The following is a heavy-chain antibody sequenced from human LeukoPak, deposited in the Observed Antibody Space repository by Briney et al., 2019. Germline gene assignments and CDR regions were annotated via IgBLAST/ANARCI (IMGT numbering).Heavy chain of an antibody. J-gene: IGHJ3*02. Sequence: PGGSLRLSCAASGFTFSSYEMNWLRQAPGKGLKGVLNIGSSGRTIYYADSVKGRFTISRDNDKNSLYLQMNSLRAEDTAVYYCARAWGERRLYDAFDIWGQGTMVTVSS. D-gene: IGHD3-16*01. CDR2: IGSSGRTI. V-gene: IGHV3-48*03. CDR3: ARAWGERRLYDAFDI. CDR1: GFTFSSYE.